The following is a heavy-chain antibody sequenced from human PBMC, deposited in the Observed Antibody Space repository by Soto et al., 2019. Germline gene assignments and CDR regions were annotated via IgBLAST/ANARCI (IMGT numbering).Heavy chain of an antibody. CDR1: GGSISSGGYY. CDR2: IYYSGST. D-gene: IGHD3-10*01. CDR3: AREGNLWFGEYAY. Sequence: ASETLSLTCTVSGGSISSGGYYWSWIRQHPGKGLEWIGYIYYSGSTYDNPSLKSRVTISVDTSKNQFSLKLSSVTAADTAVYYCAREGNLWFGEYAYWGQGTLVTVSS. V-gene: IGHV4-31*03. J-gene: IGHJ4*02.